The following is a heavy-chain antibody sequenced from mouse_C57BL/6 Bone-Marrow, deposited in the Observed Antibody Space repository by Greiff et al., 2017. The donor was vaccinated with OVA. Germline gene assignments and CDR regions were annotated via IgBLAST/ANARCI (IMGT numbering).Heavy chain of an antibody. V-gene: IGHV14-4*01. D-gene: IGHD3-1*01. Sequence: EVQLQQSGAELVRPGASVKLSCTASGFNIKDDYMHWVKQRPEQGLEWIGRIDPEDGDTKYASKFQGKATITADTSSNTAYLQLSSLTSEDTAVYYCTPARPVCFAYWGQGTTLTVSA. CDR3: TPARPVCFAY. CDR2: IDPEDGDT. CDR1: GFNIKDDY. J-gene: IGHJ2*01.